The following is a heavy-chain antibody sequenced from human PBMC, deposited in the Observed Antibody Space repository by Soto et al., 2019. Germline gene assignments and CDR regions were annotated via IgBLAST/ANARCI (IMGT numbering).Heavy chain of an antibody. D-gene: IGHD3-22*01. J-gene: IGHJ4*02. Sequence: SETLSLTCTVSGGSISSGDYYWSWIRQPPGKGLEWIGYIYYSGSTYYNPSLKSRVTISVDTSKNQFSLKLSSVTAADTAVYYCAREPRSSGPPGSYYFDYWGQGTLVTVSS. V-gene: IGHV4-30-4*01. CDR2: IYYSGST. CDR3: AREPRSSGPPGSYYFDY. CDR1: GGSISSGDYY.